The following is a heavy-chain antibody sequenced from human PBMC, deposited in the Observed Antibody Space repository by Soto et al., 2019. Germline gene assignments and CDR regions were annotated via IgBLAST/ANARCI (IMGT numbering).Heavy chain of an antibody. CDR3: AHRLFRLQRSTGYYLDT. Sequence: RVSHRQAHGMTLDLAGFSLTNNGVGVGWIRQPPAKALEWLALIYWDGDKRYSPSLKRRLTITKDTSQNQVVLTMTNMDPVDTATYYCAHRLFRLQRSTGYYLDTWGPAILVSLSS. J-gene: IGHJ4*02. CDR2: IYWDGDK. D-gene: IGHD3-9*01. CDR1: GFSLTNNGVG. V-gene: IGHV2-5*02.